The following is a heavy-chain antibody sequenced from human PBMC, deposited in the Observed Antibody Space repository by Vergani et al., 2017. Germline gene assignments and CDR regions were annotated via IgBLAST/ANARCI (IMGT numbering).Heavy chain of an antibody. D-gene: IGHD3-9*01. J-gene: IGHJ6*02. CDR1: GVPIGSGSYY. V-gene: IGHV4-61*02. Sequence: QLQLQESGPGLVKPSETLSLTCTVSGVPIGSGSYYWSWIRQPAGKGLEWIGRIYTSGSTNYNPSLKSRVTISVDTSKNQFSLKLSSVTAADTAVYYCAREGHYDILTGFYYYGMDVWGQGTTVTVSS. CDR2: IYTSGST. CDR3: AREGHYDILTGFYYYGMDV.